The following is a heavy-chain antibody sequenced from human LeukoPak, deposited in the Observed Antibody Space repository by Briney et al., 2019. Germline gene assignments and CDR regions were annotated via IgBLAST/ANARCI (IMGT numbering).Heavy chain of an antibody. V-gene: IGHV3-21*01. Sequence: GGSLRLSCAASGFTFRNYAMNWVRQAPGKGLEWVSFISSSSTYIYYADSVKGRFTISRDNAKNSLYLQMNSLRAEDTAVYYCARAPHCSSTSCYPLDYYYYMDVWGKGTTVTISS. D-gene: IGHD2-2*01. CDR3: ARAPHCSSTSCYPLDYYYYMDV. CDR2: ISSSSTYI. CDR1: GFTFRNYA. J-gene: IGHJ6*03.